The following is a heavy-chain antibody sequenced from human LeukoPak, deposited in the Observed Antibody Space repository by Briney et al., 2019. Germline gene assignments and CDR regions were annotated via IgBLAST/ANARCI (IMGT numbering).Heavy chain of an antibody. CDR3: AASYSSSSGPFDS. V-gene: IGHV3-23*01. CDR1: RFTFKDYA. J-gene: IGHJ4*02. Sequence: QTGGSLRLSCAASRFTFKDYAMNWVRQAPGKGLEWVSTISGSGTGTYYADSVKGRFTISRDNSRNTLHLQMDSLRADDTAVHYCAASYSSSSGPFDSWGQGTLVTVSS. CDR2: ISGSGTGT. D-gene: IGHD6-6*01.